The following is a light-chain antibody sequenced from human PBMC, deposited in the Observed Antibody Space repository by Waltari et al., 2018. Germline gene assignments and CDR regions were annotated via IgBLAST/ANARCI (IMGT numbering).Light chain of an antibody. CDR1: NSDIGAYNY. CDR3: SSFTSSTTLV. CDR2: DVT. V-gene: IGLV2-14*01. J-gene: IGLJ2*01. Sequence: QSAPTQPASVSGSPGQSITISCTGTNSDIGAYNYVSWYQQHPGKAPKLMIYDVTNRPSGISNRFSGSKSGDTASLTISGLQADDEADYYCSSFTSSTTLVFGGGTKLTVL.